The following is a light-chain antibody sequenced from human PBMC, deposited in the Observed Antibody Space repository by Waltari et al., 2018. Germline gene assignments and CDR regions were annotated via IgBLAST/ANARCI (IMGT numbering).Light chain of an antibody. Sequence: IQMTQSTSTLSASVGDRVTITCRASQCISRWLAWYQQKPGMAPKVLIYKASTLKDGVPSRFSGSGSDTEFTLTISRLQPEDLATYYCQQYIAYPRSFGQGTKLEI. J-gene: IGKJ2*01. CDR1: QCISRW. CDR2: KAS. CDR3: QQYIAYPRS. V-gene: IGKV1-5*03.